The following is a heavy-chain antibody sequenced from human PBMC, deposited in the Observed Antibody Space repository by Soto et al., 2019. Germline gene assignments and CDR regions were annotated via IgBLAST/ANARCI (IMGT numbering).Heavy chain of an antibody. CDR3: ASSLLTPFDY. Sequence: VGSLRLSCSASLFTFSSYWMHWVRQAPGKGLVWVSRINSDGSSTSYADSVKGRFTISRDNAKNTLYLQMNSLRAEDTAVYYCASSLLTPFDYWGQGTLVTVSS. J-gene: IGHJ4*02. V-gene: IGHV3-74*01. D-gene: IGHD7-27*01. CDR1: LFTFSSYW. CDR2: INSDGSST.